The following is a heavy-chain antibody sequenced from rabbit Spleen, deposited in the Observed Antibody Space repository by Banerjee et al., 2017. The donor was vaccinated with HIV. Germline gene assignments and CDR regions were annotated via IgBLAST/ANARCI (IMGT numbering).Heavy chain of an antibody. D-gene: IGHD4-2*01. CDR1: GFSFDSNHY. CDR3: ARDAAGREDFNL. Sequence: QSLEESGGDLVKPEGSLTLTCTATGFSFDSNHYMCWVRQAPGKGLEWIGCIDIVKSGSTYYASWAKGRFTISKTSSTTVTLQMTSLTAADTATYFCARDAAGREDFNLWGPGTLVTVS. J-gene: IGHJ4*01. CDR2: IDIVKSGST. V-gene: IGHV1S40*01.